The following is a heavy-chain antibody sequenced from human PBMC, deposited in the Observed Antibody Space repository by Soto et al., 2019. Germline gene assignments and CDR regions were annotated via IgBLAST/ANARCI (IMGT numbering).Heavy chain of an antibody. CDR3: ARDPGGVTTVTDTAFDI. V-gene: IGHV3-66*01. Sequence: GGSLRLSCAASGFTVSSNYMSWVRQAPGKGLEWVSVIYSGGSTYYADSVKGRFTISRDNSKNTLYLQMNSLRAEDTAVYYCARDPGGVTTVTDTAFDIWGQGTMVTVSS. CDR1: GFTVSSNY. J-gene: IGHJ3*02. CDR2: IYSGGST. D-gene: IGHD4-4*01.